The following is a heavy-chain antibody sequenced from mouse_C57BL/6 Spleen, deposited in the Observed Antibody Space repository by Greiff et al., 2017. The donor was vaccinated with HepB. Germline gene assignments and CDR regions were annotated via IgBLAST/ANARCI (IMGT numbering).Heavy chain of an antibody. CDR3: ARQLRLPGKYFDY. J-gene: IGHJ2*01. Sequence: QVHVKQSGAELVKPGASVKMSCKASGYTFTSYWITWVKQRPGQGLEWIGDIYPGSGSTNYNEKFKSKATLTVDTSSSTAYMQLSSLTSEDSAVYYCARQLRLPGKYFDYWGQGTTLTVSS. CDR2: IYPGSGST. V-gene: IGHV1-55*01. D-gene: IGHD3-2*02. CDR1: GYTFTSYW.